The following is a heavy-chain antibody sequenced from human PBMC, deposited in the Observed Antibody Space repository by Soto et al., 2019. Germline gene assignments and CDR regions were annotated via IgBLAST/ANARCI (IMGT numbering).Heavy chain of an antibody. CDR3: ASSASPPRMVYAMVSYYYGMDV. Sequence: SVKVSCKASGGTFSSYAISWVRQAPGQGLEWKGGIIPIFGTANYAQKFQGRVTITADESTSTAYMELSSLRSEDTAVYYCASSASPPRMVYAMVSYYYGMDVWGQGTTVTVSS. V-gene: IGHV1-69*13. J-gene: IGHJ6*02. D-gene: IGHD2-8*01. CDR1: GGTFSSYA. CDR2: IIPIFGTA.